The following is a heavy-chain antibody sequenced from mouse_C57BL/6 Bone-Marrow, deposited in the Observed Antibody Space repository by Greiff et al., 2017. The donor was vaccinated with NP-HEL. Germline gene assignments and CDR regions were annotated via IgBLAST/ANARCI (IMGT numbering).Heavy chain of an antibody. CDR3: AICYYAMDY. CDR2: IYPSDSET. Sequence: QVQLQQPGAELVRPGSSVKLSCKASGYTFTSYWMDWVKQRPGQGLEWIGNIYPSDSETHYNQKFKDKATLTVDKSSSTAYMQLSSLTSEDSAVHYCAICYYAMDYWGQGTSVTVSS. CDR1: GYTFTSYW. J-gene: IGHJ4*01. V-gene: IGHV1-61*01.